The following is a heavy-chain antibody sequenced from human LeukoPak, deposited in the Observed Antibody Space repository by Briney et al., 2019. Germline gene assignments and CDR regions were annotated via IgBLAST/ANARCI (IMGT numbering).Heavy chain of an antibody. D-gene: IGHD3-10*01. J-gene: IGHJ6*04. Sequence: ASVKVSCKASGYTFTSYGISWVRQAPGQGLEWMGWISAYNGNTNYAQKLQGRVTMTTDTSTSTAYMELRSLRSDDTAVYYCARDFRYYYGSGSYNGYYYGMDVWGRGTTVTVSS. V-gene: IGHV1-18*04. CDR3: ARDFRYYYGSGSYNGYYYGMDV. CDR2: ISAYNGNT. CDR1: GYTFTSYG.